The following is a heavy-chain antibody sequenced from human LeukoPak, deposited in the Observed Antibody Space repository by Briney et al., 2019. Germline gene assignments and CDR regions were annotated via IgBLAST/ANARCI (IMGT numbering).Heavy chain of an antibody. Sequence: GGSLRLSCAASGFTVSSNYMSWVRQAPGKGLEWVSVIYSGGSTYYADSVKGRFTISRDNSKNTLYLQMNSLRAEDTAVYYCASSIAAMYCFDYWGQGTLVTVSS. CDR2: IYSGGST. CDR3: ASSIAAMYCFDY. D-gene: IGHD6-13*01. V-gene: IGHV3-66*01. CDR1: GFTVSSNY. J-gene: IGHJ4*02.